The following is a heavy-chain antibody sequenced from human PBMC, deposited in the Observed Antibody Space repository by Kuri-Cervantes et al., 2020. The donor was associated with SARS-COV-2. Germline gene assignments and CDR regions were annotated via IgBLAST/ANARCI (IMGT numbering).Heavy chain of an antibody. V-gene: IGHV3-23*01. Sequence: GGSLRLSCAASGFTFSSYAMSWVRQAPGKGLEWVSAISGSGGSTYYADFVKGRFTISRDNSKNTLYLQMNSLRAEDTAVYYCAKDRNNYGDYDYWGQGTLVTVSS. CDR1: GFTFSSYA. D-gene: IGHD4-17*01. CDR3: AKDRNNYGDYDY. J-gene: IGHJ4*02. CDR2: ISGSGGST.